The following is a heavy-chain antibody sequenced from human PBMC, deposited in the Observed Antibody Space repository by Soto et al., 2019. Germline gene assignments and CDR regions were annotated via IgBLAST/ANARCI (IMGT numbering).Heavy chain of an antibody. Sequence: ASVKVSCKASGYTFTSYGISWVRQAPGQGLEWMGWISAYNGNTNYAQKLQGRVAMTTDTSTSTAYMELRSLRSDDTAVYYCERESRSSSSWEGFDYWGQGTLVTVSS. J-gene: IGHJ4*02. CDR3: ERESRSSSSWEGFDY. V-gene: IGHV1-18*01. CDR2: ISAYNGNT. CDR1: GYTFTSYG. D-gene: IGHD6-13*01.